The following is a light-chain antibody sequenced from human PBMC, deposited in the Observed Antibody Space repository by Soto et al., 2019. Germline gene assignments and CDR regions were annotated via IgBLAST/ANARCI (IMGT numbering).Light chain of an antibody. J-gene: IGLJ3*02. V-gene: IGLV2-8*01. Sequence: QSALTQPPSASGSPGQSVTISCTGTSSDVGGYNYVSWYQQHPGKAPKLMIYEVSKRPSGVPDRFSGSKSGNTASLTVSGLQAEDEADYYCCSHSSSITGMFGGGTKLTVL. CDR1: SSDVGGYNY. CDR3: CSHSSSITGM. CDR2: EVS.